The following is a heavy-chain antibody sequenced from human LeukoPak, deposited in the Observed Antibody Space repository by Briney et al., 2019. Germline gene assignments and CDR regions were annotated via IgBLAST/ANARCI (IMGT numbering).Heavy chain of an antibody. J-gene: IGHJ4*02. CDR1: GFTFSGST. V-gene: IGHV3-73*01. D-gene: IGHD6-6*01. Sequence: GGSLQLSCVASGFTFSGSTIHWVRQAPGKGLEWVGHISSKTNNYVTAFAASVKGRFTISRDDSKNTAYLQMNSLKTEDTAVYYCTRLGEYSSPSGDYWGQGTLVTVSS. CDR3: TRLGEYSSPSGDY. CDR2: ISSKTNNYVT.